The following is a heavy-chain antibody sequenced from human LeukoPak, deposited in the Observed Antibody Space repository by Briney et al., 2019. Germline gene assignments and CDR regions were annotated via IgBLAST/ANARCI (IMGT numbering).Heavy chain of an antibody. CDR2: IKTDGYDK. D-gene: IGHD7-27*01. J-gene: IGHJ4*02. CDR3: ARERGFNSGPFDY. CDR1: GFTFSSYW. Sequence: GGSLRLSCAASGFTFSSYWMAWDRQAPGKGLEWVANIKTDGYDKYYVDSLKGRFTISRDNAENSLYLQMDSLRAEDTAMYYCARERGFNSGPFDYWGQGTLVTVSS. V-gene: IGHV3-7*01.